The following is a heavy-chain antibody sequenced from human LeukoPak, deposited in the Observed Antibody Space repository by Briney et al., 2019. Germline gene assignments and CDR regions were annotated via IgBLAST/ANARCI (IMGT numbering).Heavy chain of an antibody. CDR3: ARAPHGSGCDY. J-gene: IGHJ4*02. Sequence: SQTLSLTFAISGDSVSSNSATWIWIRQSPSRGLEWLGRTYYMSKWYNDYAVSLQGRISVNPDTSKNQFSLQLNSVTPEDTALYYCARAPHGSGCDYWGQGTLVTVSS. D-gene: IGHD6-25*01. CDR2: TYYMSKWYN. CDR1: GDSVSSNSAT. V-gene: IGHV6-1*01.